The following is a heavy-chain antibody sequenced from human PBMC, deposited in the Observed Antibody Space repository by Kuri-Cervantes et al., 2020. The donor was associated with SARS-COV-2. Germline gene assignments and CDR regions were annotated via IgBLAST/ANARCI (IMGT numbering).Heavy chain of an antibody. J-gene: IGHJ1*01. CDR1: GGSIRSGAYY. CDR3: ATDKPSYGGNGYLQL. D-gene: IGHD4-23*01. Sequence: SETLSLTCSVSGGSIRSGAYYCHWIRHRPGKGLEWIGNIYYNGVTYYNPSLKSRVTISVDTSKNQFSLKLSSMTAADTAAYYCATDKPSYGGNGYLQLWGQGTLVTVSS. V-gene: IGHV4-31*03. CDR2: IYYNGVT.